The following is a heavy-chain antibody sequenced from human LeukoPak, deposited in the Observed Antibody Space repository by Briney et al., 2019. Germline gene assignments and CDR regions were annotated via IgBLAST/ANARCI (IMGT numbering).Heavy chain of an antibody. CDR2: INHSGST. V-gene: IGHV4-34*01. Sequence: PSETLSLTCAVYGGSFSGYYWSWIRQPPGKGLEWIGEINHSGSTNYNPSLKSRVTISVDTSKNQFSLKLSSVTAADTAVYYCASRSDCSSTSCALDYNWFDPWGQGTLVTVSS. CDR3: ASRSDCSSTSCALDYNWFDP. J-gene: IGHJ5*02. CDR1: GGSFSGYY. D-gene: IGHD2-2*01.